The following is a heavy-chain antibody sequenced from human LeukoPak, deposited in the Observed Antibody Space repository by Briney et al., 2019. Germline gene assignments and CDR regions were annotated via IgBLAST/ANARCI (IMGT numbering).Heavy chain of an antibody. D-gene: IGHD5-18*01. CDR1: GGSISSGSYY. CDR2: IYTSGST. Sequence: PSEILSLTCTVSGGSISSGSYYWSWIRQPAGKVLEWIGRIYTSGSTNYNPSLKSRVTISVDTSKNQFSLKLSSVTAADTAVYYCAREGYSYGSNWFDPWGQGTLVTVSS. CDR3: AREGYSYGSNWFDP. J-gene: IGHJ5*02. V-gene: IGHV4-61*02.